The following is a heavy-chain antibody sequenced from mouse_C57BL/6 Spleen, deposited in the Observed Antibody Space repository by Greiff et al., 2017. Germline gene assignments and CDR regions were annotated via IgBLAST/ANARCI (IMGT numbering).Heavy chain of an antibody. V-gene: IGHV1-42*01. CDR3: ARSPLYFY. CDR1: GYSFTGYY. Sequence: EVKLMESGPELVKPGASVKISCKASGYSFTGYYMNWVKQSPEKSLEWIGEINPSTGGTTYNQKFKAKATLTVDKSSSTAYMQLKSLTSEDSAVYYCARSPLYFYWGQGTTLTVSS. CDR2: INPSTGGT. D-gene: IGHD2-1*01. J-gene: IGHJ2*01.